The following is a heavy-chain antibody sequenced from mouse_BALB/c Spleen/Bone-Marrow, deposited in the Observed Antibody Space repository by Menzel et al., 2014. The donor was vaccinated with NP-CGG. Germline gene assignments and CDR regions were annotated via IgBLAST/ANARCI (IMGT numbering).Heavy chain of an antibody. CDR2: ILPGSGSS. CDR3: ARTADGYYYAMDY. V-gene: IGHV1-9*01. J-gene: IGHJ4*01. D-gene: IGHD2-3*01. Sequence: VQLQQSGAELMKPGASVKISCKATGYTFSNYWIEWIKQRPGHGLEWIGEILPGSGSSNYNEKLKGKATFTADTSSSTAYMQLSSLTSEDSAVYYCARTADGYYYAMDYWGQGTSVTVSS. CDR1: GYTFSNYW.